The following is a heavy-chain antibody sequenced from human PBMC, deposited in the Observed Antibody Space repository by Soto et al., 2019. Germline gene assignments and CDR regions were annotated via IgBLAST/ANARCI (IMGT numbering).Heavy chain of an antibody. CDR3: AKGGCISTSCYAGGN. J-gene: IGHJ4*02. CDR1: GFTFDDYA. V-gene: IGHV3-9*01. CDR2: MSWNRGSI. Sequence: DVQLVESGGGLVQPGRSLRLSCAASGFTFDDYAMHWVRQAPGKVLEGVSGMSWNRGSIGYADSVKGRFTISRDNAKNSLYLQMNSLRAEDTALYYCAKGGCISTSCYAGGNWGQGTLVNVSS. D-gene: IGHD2-2*01.